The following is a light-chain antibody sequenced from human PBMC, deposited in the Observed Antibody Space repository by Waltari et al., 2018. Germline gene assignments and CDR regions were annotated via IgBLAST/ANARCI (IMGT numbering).Light chain of an antibody. J-gene: IGKJ4*01. CDR3: QQSLGA. Sequence: DIQMTQSPSSLSASVGDRVTITCRESQSISSYLNWYQQKPGKAPKLLIYAASSLQSGVQSRFSGSGSGTDLPLTISSLQPEDFATYYGQQSLGAFGGGTKVEIK. V-gene: IGKV1-39*01. CDR2: AAS. CDR1: QSISSY.